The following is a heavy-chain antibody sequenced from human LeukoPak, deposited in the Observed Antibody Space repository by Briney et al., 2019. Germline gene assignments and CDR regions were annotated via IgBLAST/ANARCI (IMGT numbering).Heavy chain of an antibody. CDR2: ISSSGSTI. Sequence: PGGSLRLSCAASGFTFSSAWMSWVRQAPGKGLEWVSYISSSGSTIYYADSVKGRFTISRDNAKNTLYLQMNSLRAEDAAVYYCAKEEENGDTDYWGQGTLVTVSS. D-gene: IGHD4-17*01. V-gene: IGHV3-48*04. CDR1: GFTFSSAW. J-gene: IGHJ4*02. CDR3: AKEEENGDTDY.